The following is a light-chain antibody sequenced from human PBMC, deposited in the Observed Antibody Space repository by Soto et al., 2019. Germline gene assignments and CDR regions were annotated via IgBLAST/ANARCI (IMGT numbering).Light chain of an antibody. CDR1: SSDVGGYNS. V-gene: IGLV2-14*03. CDR2: KVS. J-gene: IGLJ1*01. CDR3: SSYTSTSSYV. Sequence: QSALTQPASVSGSPGQSITVSCTGTSSDVGGYNSVSWYQQQPGKPPKPIIYKVSNRPSGVSDRFSGSKSGNTASLTISGLQAEDEADYYCSSYTSTSSYVFATGTKVTVL.